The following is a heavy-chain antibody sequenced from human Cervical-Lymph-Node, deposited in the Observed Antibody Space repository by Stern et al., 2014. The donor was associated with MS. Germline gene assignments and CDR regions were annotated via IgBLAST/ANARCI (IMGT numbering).Heavy chain of an antibody. CDR2: IIPIFGTA. V-gene: IGHV1-69*01. D-gene: IGHD1-26*01. J-gene: IGHJ6*02. Sequence: VHLVESGAEVKKPGSSVKVSCKASGGTFSSYAISWVRQAPGKGLEWMGGIIPIFGTANYAEKFQGRVTITADESTSTAYMELSSLRSEDTAVYYCARGELKEGLVRGMDVWGQGTTVTVSS. CDR3: ARGELKEGLVRGMDV. CDR1: GGTFSSYA.